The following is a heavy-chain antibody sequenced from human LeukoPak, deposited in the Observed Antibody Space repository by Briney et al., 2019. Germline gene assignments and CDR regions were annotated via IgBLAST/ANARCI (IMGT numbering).Heavy chain of an antibody. Sequence: GGSLRLSCAASGFTFSGSAMHWVRQASGKGLEGVGRIRSKANSYATAYAASVKGRFTISRDDSKNTAYLQMNSLKTEDTAVYYCTRLLGGYNYESWGQGTLVTVSS. V-gene: IGHV3-73*01. D-gene: IGHD5-24*01. CDR1: GFTFSGSA. CDR2: IRSKANSYAT. CDR3: TRLLGGYNYES. J-gene: IGHJ4*02.